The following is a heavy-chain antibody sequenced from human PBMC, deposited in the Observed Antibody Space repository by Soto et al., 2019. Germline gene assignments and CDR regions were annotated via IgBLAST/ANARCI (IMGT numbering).Heavy chain of an antibody. CDR3: ARVYYDFWGVYYSCFAP. J-gene: IGHJ5*02. Sequence: ASVKVSCKASGGTFSSYTISWVRQAPGQGLEWMGRIIPILGIANYAQKFQGRVTITADKSTSTAYMELSSLRSEDTAVYYCARVYYDFWGVYYSCFAPWGQGPLVTSPQ. CDR1: GGTFSSYT. V-gene: IGHV1-69*02. CDR2: IIPILGIA. D-gene: IGHD3-3*01.